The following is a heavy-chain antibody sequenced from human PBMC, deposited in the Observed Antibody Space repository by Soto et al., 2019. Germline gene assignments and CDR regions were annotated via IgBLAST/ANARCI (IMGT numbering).Heavy chain of an antibody. J-gene: IGHJ5*02. V-gene: IGHV1-3*01. D-gene: IGHD3-3*01. Sequence: VSVKVSCKASGYTFTSYAMHWVRQAPGQRLEWMGWINAGNGNTKYSQKFQGRVTITRDTSASTAYMELSSLRSEDTAVYYCARDRELRFLEWLEPSEGGWFDPWGQGTLVTVSS. CDR2: INAGNGNT. CDR1: GYTFTSYA. CDR3: ARDRELRFLEWLEPSEGGWFDP.